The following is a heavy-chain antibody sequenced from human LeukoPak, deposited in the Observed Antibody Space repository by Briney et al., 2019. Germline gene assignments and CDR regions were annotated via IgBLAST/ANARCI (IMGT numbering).Heavy chain of an antibody. CDR1: GGTFSSYA. D-gene: IGHD5-18*01. CDR3: ARGGYSYGYYYYGMDV. CDR2: IIPIFGTA. Sequence: SVKVSCKASGGTFSSYAISWVRQAPGQGLKWMGGIIPIFGTANYAQKFQGRVTITADESTSTAYMELSSLRSEDTAVYYCARGGYSYGYYYYGMDVWGKGTTVTVSS. V-gene: IGHV1-69*13. J-gene: IGHJ6*04.